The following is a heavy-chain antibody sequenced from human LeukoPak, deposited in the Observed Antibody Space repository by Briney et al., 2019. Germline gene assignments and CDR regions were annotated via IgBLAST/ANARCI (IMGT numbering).Heavy chain of an antibody. CDR2: IRNDGSKK. V-gene: IGHV3-33*01. Sequence: PGRSLRLSWAASGFTFGTFGMHWVRRAPGKGLGWVAVIRNDGSKKFYADSVKGRFTISRDNSKNTLYLQMNSMRAEETAVYDCERDSLGGDCWGQGALVTVSS. CDR1: GFTFGTFG. D-gene: IGHD3-16*01. J-gene: IGHJ4*02. CDR3: ERDSLGGDC.